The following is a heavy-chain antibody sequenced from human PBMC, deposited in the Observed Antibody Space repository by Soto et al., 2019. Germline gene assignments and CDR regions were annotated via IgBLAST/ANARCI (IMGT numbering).Heavy chain of an antibody. V-gene: IGHV4-31*03. Sequence: QVQLQESGPGLVKPSQTLSLTCTVSGGSISTGGYYWSWIRQHPGKGLEWIGYIYYSGSTSYNPSLKSRVTISVDTSKNQFSLKLSSVTAADTAVYYCARKAYYDFWSGYRNWFDPWGQGTLVTVSS. CDR1: GGSISTGGYY. J-gene: IGHJ5*02. CDR3: ARKAYYDFWSGYRNWFDP. D-gene: IGHD3-3*01. CDR2: IYYSGST.